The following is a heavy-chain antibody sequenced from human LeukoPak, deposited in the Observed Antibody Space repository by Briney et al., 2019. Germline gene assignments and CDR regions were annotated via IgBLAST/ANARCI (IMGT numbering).Heavy chain of an antibody. Sequence: GASVKVSCKASGYTFIDYCMNWVRQAPGQGLEWMGWINTNTGETNYAQKFQGRVTMTRDTSISTVYMELTSLTSDDTAVYYCARWGGVQFDPWGQGTLVTVSS. D-gene: IGHD2-8*01. V-gene: IGHV1-2*02. J-gene: IGHJ5*02. CDR1: GYTFIDYC. CDR2: INTNTGET. CDR3: ARWGGVQFDP.